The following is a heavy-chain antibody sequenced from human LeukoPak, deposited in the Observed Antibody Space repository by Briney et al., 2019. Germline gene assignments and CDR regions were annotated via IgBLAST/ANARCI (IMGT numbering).Heavy chain of an antibody. CDR1: GFYFTVYW. J-gene: IGHJ6*03. Sequence: GGSLRVSCAASGFYFTVYWMTWVRQAPGKGLEWVANIKQDGSEKYYVDSVKGRFTISRDNAKNSLLLQMNSLRAEDTALYYCARDGVRAVTFNHYCFLDVWGKGTTVTVSS. D-gene: IGHD3-10*01. V-gene: IGHV3-7*01. CDR2: IKQDGSEK. CDR3: ARDGVRAVTFNHYCFLDV.